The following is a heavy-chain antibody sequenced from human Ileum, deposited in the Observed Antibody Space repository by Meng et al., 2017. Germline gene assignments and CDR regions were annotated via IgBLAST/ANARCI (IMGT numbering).Heavy chain of an antibody. V-gene: IGHV4-61*01. J-gene: IGHJ4*02. CDR1: GASVSSHNEG. CDR3: ARDHWGSLDY. Sequence: QMQRQQSGRGMVRASQTLSLTCTVSGASVSSHNEGWGWIRQPPGKGLEWIGYGSTNHNPSLKSRVTISVDTSKNQFFLTLNSVTAADTAIYYCARDHWGSLDYWGQGILVTVSS. D-gene: IGHD7-27*01. CDR2: GST.